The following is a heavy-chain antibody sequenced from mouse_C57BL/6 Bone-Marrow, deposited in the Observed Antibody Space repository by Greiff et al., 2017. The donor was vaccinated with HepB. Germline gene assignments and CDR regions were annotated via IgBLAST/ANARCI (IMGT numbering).Heavy chain of an antibody. D-gene: IGHD1-2*01. Sequence: QVQLQQSGAELARPGASVKLSCKASGYTFTSYGISWVKQRTGQGLEWIGEIYPRSGNTYYNEKFKGKATLTADKSSSTAYMELRSLTSEDSAVYFCVDDGFCFAYWGQGTLVTVSA. CDR1: GYTFTSYG. V-gene: IGHV1-81*01. CDR3: VDDGFCFAY. CDR2: IYPRSGNT. J-gene: IGHJ3*01.